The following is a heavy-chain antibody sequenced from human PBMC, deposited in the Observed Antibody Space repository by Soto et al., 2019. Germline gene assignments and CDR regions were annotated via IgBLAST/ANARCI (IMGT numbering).Heavy chain of an antibody. J-gene: IGHJ2*01. Sequence: GWSLRLSCAPSVFTFSSYDMHWVRQATGKGLESVSAIGTAGDTYYPGSVKGRFTISRENAKNSLYLQMNSLRAGDTAVYYCARVYSSSSWYFDLWGRGTLVTVSS. CDR1: VFTFSSYD. CDR3: ARVYSSSSWYFDL. V-gene: IGHV3-13*01. CDR2: IGTAGDT. D-gene: IGHD6-6*01.